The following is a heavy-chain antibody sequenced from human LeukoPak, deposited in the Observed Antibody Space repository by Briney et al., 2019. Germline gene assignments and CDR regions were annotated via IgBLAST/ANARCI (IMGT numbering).Heavy chain of an antibody. Sequence: PGGSLRLSCAASGFTFSSYSMNWVRQAPGKGLEWVSSISSSSSYIYYADSVKGRFTISRDNAKNSLYLQMNSLRAEDTAVYYCARDLVRGVSPPLWGQGTLVTVSS. CDR2: ISSSSSYI. D-gene: IGHD3-10*01. CDR1: GFTFSSYS. J-gene: IGHJ4*02. V-gene: IGHV3-21*01. CDR3: ARDLVRGVSPPL.